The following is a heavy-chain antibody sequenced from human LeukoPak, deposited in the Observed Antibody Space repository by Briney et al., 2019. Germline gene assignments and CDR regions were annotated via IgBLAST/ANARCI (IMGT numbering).Heavy chain of an antibody. CDR2: IKSDGST. CDR1: GFTFSSYW. V-gene: IGHV3-74*01. J-gene: IGHJ3*02. Sequence: GGSLRLSCAASGFTFSSYWMHWVRQIPGKGLVWVSRIKSDGSTIYADSVKGRFTISRDNANNTVYLQMNSLRAEDTAVYYCARDQGDAFDIWGQGTMVTVSS. CDR3: ARDQGDAFDI.